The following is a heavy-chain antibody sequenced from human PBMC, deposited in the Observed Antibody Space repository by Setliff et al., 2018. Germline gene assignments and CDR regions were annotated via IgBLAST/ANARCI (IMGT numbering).Heavy chain of an antibody. Sequence: SVKVSCKASGGTFSSYAISWVRQAPGQGLEWMGGIIPILGIANYAQKFQERVTITRDMSTSTAYMELSSLRSEDTAVYYCAADQPKEWLRYYYYGMGVWGQGTTVTVSS. V-gene: IGHV1-69*10. CDR2: IIPILGIA. J-gene: IGHJ6*02. CDR1: GGTFSSYA. CDR3: AADQPKEWLRYYYYGMGV. D-gene: IGHD3-3*01.